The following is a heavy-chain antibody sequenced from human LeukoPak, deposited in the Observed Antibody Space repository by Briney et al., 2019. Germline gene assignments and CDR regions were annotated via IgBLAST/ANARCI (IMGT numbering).Heavy chain of an antibody. J-gene: IGHJ3*02. CDR1: GGSISSGSYY. Sequence: TSQTLSLTCTVSGGSISSGSYYWSWIRQPAGKGLEWIGRIYTSGSTNYNPSLKSRVTISVDTSKNQFSLKLSSVTAADTAVYYCARGTTTTLITGPKDDAFDIWGQGTMVTVSS. V-gene: IGHV4-61*02. D-gene: IGHD1-20*01. CDR2: IYTSGST. CDR3: ARGTTTTLITGPKDDAFDI.